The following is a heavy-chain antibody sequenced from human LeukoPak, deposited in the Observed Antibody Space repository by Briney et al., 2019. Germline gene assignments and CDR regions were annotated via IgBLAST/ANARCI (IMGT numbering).Heavy chain of an antibody. Sequence: GASVKVSCKASGYTFTSYGINWVRQATGQGLEWMGWMNPNSGNTGYAQKFQGRVTMTRNTSISTAYMELSSLRSEDTAVYYCARGFRGVIITAYYYYYYMDVWGKGTTVTVSS. CDR3: ARGFRGVIITAYYYYYYMDV. D-gene: IGHD3-10*01. V-gene: IGHV1-8*02. CDR2: MNPNSGNT. CDR1: GYTFTSYG. J-gene: IGHJ6*03.